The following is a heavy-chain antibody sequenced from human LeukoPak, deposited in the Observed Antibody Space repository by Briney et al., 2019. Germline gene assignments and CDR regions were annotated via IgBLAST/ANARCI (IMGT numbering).Heavy chain of an antibody. CDR1: GGSFSTYY. J-gene: IGHJ1*01. Sequence: PSETLSLTCAVYGGSFSTYYWSCIRQPPGKGLEWVGEINHTGSTNYNPSLKSRVTISVDTSKNQFSLKLTSVTAADTAVYYCARPGGRSGLAEYFQHWGQGTLVTVS. CDR2: INHTGST. CDR3: ARPGGRSGLAEYFQH. D-gene: IGHD6-19*01. V-gene: IGHV4-34*01.